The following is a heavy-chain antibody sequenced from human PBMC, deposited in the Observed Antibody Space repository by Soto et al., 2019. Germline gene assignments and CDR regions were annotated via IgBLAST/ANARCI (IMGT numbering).Heavy chain of an antibody. V-gene: IGHV5-51*01. D-gene: IGHD6-6*01. CDR3: ARQRGAARYYGMDV. CDR1: GYNFNSYW. J-gene: IGHJ6*02. CDR2: IFPGDSDI. Sequence: GESLKISCKGSGYNFNSYWIGWVRQMPGKGLEWMGIIFPGDSDIRYSPSFQGQVTISADKSISTAYLQWNSLKASDTAMYYCARQRGAARYYGMDVWGQGTKVTVSS.